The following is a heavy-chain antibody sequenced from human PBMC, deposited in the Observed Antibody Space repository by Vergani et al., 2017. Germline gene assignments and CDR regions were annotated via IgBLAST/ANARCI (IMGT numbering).Heavy chain of an antibody. CDR1: GGSISSGGYS. CDR3: ARIVLGGSGIINNWFDP. J-gene: IGHJ5*02. CDR2: IYHSGST. D-gene: IGHD3-10*01. Sequence: QLQLQESGSGLVKPSQTLSLTCAVSGGSISSGGYSWSWIRQPPGKGLEWIGYIYHSGSTYYNPSLKSRVTISVDRSKNQFSLKLSSVTAADTAVYYCARIVLGGSGIINNWFDPGGQGTLVTVSS. V-gene: IGHV4-30-2*01.